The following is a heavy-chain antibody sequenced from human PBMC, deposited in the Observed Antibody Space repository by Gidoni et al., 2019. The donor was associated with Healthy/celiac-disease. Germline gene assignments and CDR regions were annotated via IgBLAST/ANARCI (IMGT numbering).Heavy chain of an antibody. CDR3: ARDPHYYGSGGVVYFDY. J-gene: IGHJ4*02. V-gene: IGHV3-21*01. CDR2: ISSSSSYI. Sequence: EVQLVESGGGLVKPGGSLRLSCAASGFTFSSYSMNWVRQAPGKGLEWVSSISSSSSYIYYADSVKGRFTISRDNAKNSLYLQMNSLRAEDTAVYYCARDPHYYGSGGVVYFDYWGQGTLVTVSS. CDR1: GFTFSSYS. D-gene: IGHD3-10*01.